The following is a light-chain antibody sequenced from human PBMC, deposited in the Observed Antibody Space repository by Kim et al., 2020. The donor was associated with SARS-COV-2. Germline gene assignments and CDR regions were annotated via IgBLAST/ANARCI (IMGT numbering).Light chain of an antibody. V-gene: IGKV1-5*01. Sequence: DIQMTQSPSTLSAYVGDRVTITCRASQSINNALAWYQQKPGKAPKLLIYDASSLESGVPSRFSGSGSGAEFTLTISSLQPEDSATYCCQQYNRYCTFGGGTKVDIK. CDR2: DAS. CDR3: QQYNRYCT. J-gene: IGKJ4*01. CDR1: QSINNA.